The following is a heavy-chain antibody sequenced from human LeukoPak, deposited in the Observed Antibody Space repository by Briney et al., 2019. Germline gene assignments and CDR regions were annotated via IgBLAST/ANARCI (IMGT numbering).Heavy chain of an antibody. J-gene: IGHJ6*03. CDR2: IKQDGSEK. Sequence: AGGSLRLSCAASGFTFSSYWMSWVRQAPGKGLEWVANIKQDGSEKYYVDSVKGRFTISRDNAKNSLYLQMNSLRAEDTAVYYCARDQRIYGYYYYYMDVWGKGTTVPVSS. V-gene: IGHV3-7*01. D-gene: IGHD5-12*01. CDR1: GFTFSSYW. CDR3: ARDQRIYGYYYYYMDV.